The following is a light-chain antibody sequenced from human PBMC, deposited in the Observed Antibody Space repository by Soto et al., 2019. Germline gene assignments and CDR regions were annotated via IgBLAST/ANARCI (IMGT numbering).Light chain of an antibody. CDR1: QSITSNY. Sequence: EIVLTQSPGTLSLSPGERATLSCRASQSITSNYLAWYQQKPGQVPRLLIFAASSRSTVIPDKFSGSRSGTDFTLTISRLEPDYFAVYYCQRYGGPSWTFGQGTRVEIK. CDR3: QRYGGPSWT. J-gene: IGKJ1*01. V-gene: IGKV3-20*01. CDR2: AAS.